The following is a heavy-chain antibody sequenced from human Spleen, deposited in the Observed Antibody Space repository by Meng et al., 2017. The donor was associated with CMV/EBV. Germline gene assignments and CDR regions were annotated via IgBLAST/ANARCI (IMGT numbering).Heavy chain of an antibody. CDR1: GFTFSRYR. V-gene: IGHV3-21*01. J-gene: IGHJ4*02. CDR2: ISGSGGYI. D-gene: IGHD3-3*01. CDR3: ARDRVPEPPLEWPQLWGENF. Sequence: GESLKISCVVSGFTFSRYRMNWVRQAPGRGLEWVSSISGSGGYISYADSVKGRFTISRDNADNSLYLQMNNLRDEDTAMYFCARDRVPEPPLEWPQLWGENFWGRGTRVTVSS.